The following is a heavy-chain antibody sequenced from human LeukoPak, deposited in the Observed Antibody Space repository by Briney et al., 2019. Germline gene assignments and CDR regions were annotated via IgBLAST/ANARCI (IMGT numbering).Heavy chain of an antibody. D-gene: IGHD6-13*01. CDR1: GDSISSSFHY. V-gene: IGHV4-39*07. CDR2: IFYTGTT. CDR3: ARLEEQQLVDYFDY. Sequence: SETLSLTCTVSGDSISSSFHYWGWIRQPPGKGLEWIGSIFYTGTTYYNPSLKSRVSISVDTSKNQFSLKLSSVTAADTAVYYCARLEEQQLVDYFDYWGQGTLVTVSS. J-gene: IGHJ4*02.